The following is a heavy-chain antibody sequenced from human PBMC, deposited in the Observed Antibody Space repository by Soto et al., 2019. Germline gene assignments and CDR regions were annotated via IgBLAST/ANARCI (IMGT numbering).Heavy chain of an antibody. V-gene: IGHV3-7*01. CDR3: ARDIVVGGRSLNY. D-gene: IGHD2-15*01. J-gene: IGHJ4*02. CDR2: IKQDGSEK. Sequence: EVQLLESGGGLVQPGGSLRLSCAASGFTFSSYAMTWVRQAPGKGLEWVANIKQDGSEKYYADSVQGRFTISRDNAKNSLYLQMNSLRAEDTAVYYCARDIVVGGRSLNYWGPGTLVTVSS. CDR1: GFTFSSYA.